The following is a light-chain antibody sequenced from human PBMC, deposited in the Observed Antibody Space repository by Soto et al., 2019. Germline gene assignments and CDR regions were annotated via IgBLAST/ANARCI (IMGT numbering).Light chain of an antibody. Sequence: EIVMTQSPATLSLSPGERATLSCRASQSVSGDLALYQQKPGQAPRLFIYGASTRTTGISARFSGSGSGTEFALTISSLQSEDFAVYYCQQYNKWPITFGQGTRLDIK. V-gene: IGKV3-15*01. J-gene: IGKJ5*01. CDR3: QQYNKWPIT. CDR2: GAS. CDR1: QSVSGD.